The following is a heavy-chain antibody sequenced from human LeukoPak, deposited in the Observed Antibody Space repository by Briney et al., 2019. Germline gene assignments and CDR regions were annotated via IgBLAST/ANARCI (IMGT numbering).Heavy chain of an antibody. D-gene: IGHD3-10*01. CDR2: ISHDRSNN. V-gene: IGHV3-30-3*01. CDR3: ARDLSGSYMSDY. J-gene: IGHJ4*02. CDR1: GFTFSNYA. Sequence: GGSLRLSCAASGFTFSNYAMHWARQAPGKGLEWVAFISHDRSNNCHADSVKGRFTISRDNSKNTLYLQMNSLTDEDTAVYYCARDLSGSYMSDYWGQGTLVTVSS.